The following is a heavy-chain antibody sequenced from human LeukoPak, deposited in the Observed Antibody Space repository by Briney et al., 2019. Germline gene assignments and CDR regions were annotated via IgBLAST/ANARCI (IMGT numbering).Heavy chain of an antibody. CDR1: GGSISSYY. CDR2: IYYSGST. V-gene: IGHV4-30-4*08. CDR3: ARESVHPTYYYYYYGMDV. D-gene: IGHD1-1*01. J-gene: IGHJ6*02. Sequence: SETLSPTCTVSGGSISSYYWSWIRQPPGKGLEWIGYIYYSGSTYYNPSLKSRVTISVDTSKNQFSLKLSSVTAADTAVYYCARESVHPTYYYYYYGMDVWGQGTTVTVSS.